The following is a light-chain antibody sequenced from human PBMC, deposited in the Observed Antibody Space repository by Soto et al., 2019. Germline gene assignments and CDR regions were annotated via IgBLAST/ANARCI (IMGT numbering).Light chain of an antibody. CDR1: QSVLSSSNNKNY. V-gene: IGKV4-1*01. CDR2: WAS. J-gene: IGKJ1*01. CDR3: QQYYSSPPT. Sequence: DIVMTQSPDSLAVSLGERATINCKSSQSVLSSSNNKNYLAWYQQKAGQPPKLLIYWASTRESGVPDRFSGSGSGTDFTLTISSLQAEDVAVYYCQQYYSSPPTFGQGTKVEIK.